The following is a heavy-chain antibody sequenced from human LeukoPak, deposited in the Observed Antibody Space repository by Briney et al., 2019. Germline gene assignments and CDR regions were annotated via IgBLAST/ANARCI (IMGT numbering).Heavy chain of an antibody. V-gene: IGHV1-2*02. J-gene: IGHJ4*02. CDR3: ATRVVAGIPYYFDH. CDR1: GYTFTGYY. CDR2: MNPNSGGS. D-gene: IGHD6-19*01. Sequence: GASVKVSCETSGYTFTGYYMHWVRQAPGQGLEWMGWMNPNSGGSNYAQKFQGRVTMTRDTSIGTAYMELSSLRSDDTAVYYCATRVVAGIPYYFDHWGQGTLVTVSS.